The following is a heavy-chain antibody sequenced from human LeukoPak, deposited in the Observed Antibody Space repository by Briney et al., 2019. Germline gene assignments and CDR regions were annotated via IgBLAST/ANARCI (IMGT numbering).Heavy chain of an antibody. Sequence: SETLSLTCAVYGGSFSGYYWSWIRQPPGKGLEWIGEINHSGSTNYNPSLKSRVTISVDTSKNQFSLKLSSVTAADTAVYYCAKGNYYDSRGYDYYFDYWGQGTLVTVSS. D-gene: IGHD3-22*01. CDR3: AKGNYYDSRGYDYYFDY. V-gene: IGHV4-34*01. J-gene: IGHJ4*02. CDR1: GGSFSGYY. CDR2: INHSGST.